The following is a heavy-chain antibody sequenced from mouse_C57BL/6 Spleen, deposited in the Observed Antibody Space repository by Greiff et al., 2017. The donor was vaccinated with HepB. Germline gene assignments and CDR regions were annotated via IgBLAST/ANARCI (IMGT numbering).Heavy chain of an antibody. V-gene: IGHV1-69*01. D-gene: IGHD2-5*01. CDR2: IDPSDSYT. CDR1: GYTFTSYW. J-gene: IGHJ3*01. CDR3: ALYYSNFAWFAY. Sequence: VKLQQPGAELVMPGASVKLSCKASGYTFTSYWMHWVKQRPGQGLEWIGEIDPSDSYTNYNQKFKGKSTLTVDKSSSTAYMQLSSLTSEDSAVYYCALYYSNFAWFAYWGQGTLVTVSA.